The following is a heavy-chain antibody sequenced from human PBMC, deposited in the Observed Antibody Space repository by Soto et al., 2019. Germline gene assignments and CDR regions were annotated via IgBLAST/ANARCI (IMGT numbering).Heavy chain of an antibody. D-gene: IGHD1-26*01. CDR3: ARVYSGSYSDY. CDR1: GGSIRSNNW. J-gene: IGHJ4*02. V-gene: IGHV4-4*02. Sequence: SETLSLTCAVSGGSIRSNNWWSWVRQPPGKGLEWIGEIFHSGSTHYNPSLKTRVTISVDKSKNKFSLKLSSVTAADTAVYYCARVYSGSYSDYWGQGTLVTVSS. CDR2: IFHSGST.